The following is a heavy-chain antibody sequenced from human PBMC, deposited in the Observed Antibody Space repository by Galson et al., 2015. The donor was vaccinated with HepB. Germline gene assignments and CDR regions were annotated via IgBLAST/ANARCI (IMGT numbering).Heavy chain of an antibody. CDR2: IYYSGST. D-gene: IGHD2/OR15-2a*01. J-gene: IGHJ3*02. V-gene: IGHV4-30-4*01. CDR1: GGSISSGDYY. CDR3: ASGRFYRGAFDI. Sequence: TLSLTCTVSGGSISSGDYYWSWIRQPPGKGLEWIGYIYYSGSTCYNPSLKSRVTISVDTSKNQFSLKLSSVTAADTAVYYCASGRFYRGAFDIWGQGTMVTVSS.